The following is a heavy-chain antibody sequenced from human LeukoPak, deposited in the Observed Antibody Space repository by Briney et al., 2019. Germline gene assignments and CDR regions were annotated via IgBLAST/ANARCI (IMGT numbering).Heavy chain of an antibody. V-gene: IGHV3-15*01. Sequence: GGSLRLSCAASGFTLSNAWMNWVRQAPSKGLEWVGLIKSKANGETRDYAAPVRGRFTISRDSSKNTLFLQMNRLRPEDAAVYYCAKAPVTTCRGAFCYPFDYWGLGTLVTVSS. CDR3: AKAPVTTCRGAFCYPFDY. CDR2: IKSKANGETR. J-gene: IGHJ4*02. CDR1: GFTLSNAW. D-gene: IGHD2-15*01.